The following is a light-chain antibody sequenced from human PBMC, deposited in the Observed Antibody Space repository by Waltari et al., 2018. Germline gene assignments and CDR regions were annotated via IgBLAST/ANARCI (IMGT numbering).Light chain of an antibody. V-gene: IGKV3-20*01. J-gene: IGKJ1*01. CDR3: QHYVRLPVT. CDR2: GAS. Sequence: EIVLTQSPRTLSLSPGERATLSCRASQSVGRSLAWYQQKPGQAPRLLISGASNRATGIPDRFSCSGSETDFSLTISRLEPEDFAVYYCQHYVRLPVTFGQGTTVEIK. CDR1: QSVGRS.